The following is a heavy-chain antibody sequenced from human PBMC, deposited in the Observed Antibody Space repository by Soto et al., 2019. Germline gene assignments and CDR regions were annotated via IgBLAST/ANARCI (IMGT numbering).Heavy chain of an antibody. CDR1: GYTFTSYA. CDR3: ARWGATMIVARDAFDI. D-gene: IGHD3-22*01. Sequence: ASVKVSCKASGYTFTSYAMHWVRQAPGQRLEWMGWINAGNGNTKYSQKIQGRVTITRDTSASTAYMELSSLRSEDTAVYYCARWGATMIVARDAFDIWGQGTMVTVSS. CDR2: INAGNGNT. V-gene: IGHV1-3*01. J-gene: IGHJ3*02.